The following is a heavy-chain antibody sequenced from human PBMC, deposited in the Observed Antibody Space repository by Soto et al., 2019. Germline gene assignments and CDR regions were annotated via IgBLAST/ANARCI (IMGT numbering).Heavy chain of an antibody. CDR1: GGTFSSYT. CDR2: IIPILGIA. D-gene: IGHD3-3*01. V-gene: IGHV1-69*02. Sequence: QVQLVQSGAEVKKPGSSVKVSCKASGGTFSSYTISWVRQAPGQGLEWMGRIIPILGIANYAQKFQGRVTITADKSTSTAYIELSSLRSEDTAVYYCARASGGIFGVVKHWFDPWGQGTLVTVSS. J-gene: IGHJ5*02. CDR3: ARASGGIFGVVKHWFDP.